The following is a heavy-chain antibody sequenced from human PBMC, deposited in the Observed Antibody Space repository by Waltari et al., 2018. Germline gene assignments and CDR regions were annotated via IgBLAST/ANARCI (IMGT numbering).Heavy chain of an antibody. CDR1: GFTVTNNY. CDR2: IYSVGST. CDR3: ARSTGTWPSYFDY. V-gene: IGHV3-66*02. D-gene: IGHD1-1*01. J-gene: IGHJ4*02. Sequence: EVQLVESGGGLVQPGGSLRLSCAASGFTVTNNYMSWVRQAPGKGLGWISVIYSVGSTYYADSVKGRVTISRDNSKNTVYLQMNSLRDEDTAVYYCARSTGTWPSYFDYWGQGTLVTVSS.